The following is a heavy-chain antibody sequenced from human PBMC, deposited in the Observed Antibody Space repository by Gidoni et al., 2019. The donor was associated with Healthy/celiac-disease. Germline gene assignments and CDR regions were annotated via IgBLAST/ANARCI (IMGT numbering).Heavy chain of an antibody. CDR3: ASSYYDFWSGYQAFQH. CDR1: GFTVSSNY. D-gene: IGHD3-3*01. V-gene: IGHV3-53*02. Sequence: EVQLVETGGGLIQPGGSLRLSCAASGFTVSSNYMSWVRQAPGKGLEWVSVIYSGGSTYDADSVKGRFTIYRDNSKNTLYLQMNSLRAEDTAVYYCASSYYDFWSGYQAFQHWGQGTLVTVSS. J-gene: IGHJ1*01. CDR2: IYSGGST.